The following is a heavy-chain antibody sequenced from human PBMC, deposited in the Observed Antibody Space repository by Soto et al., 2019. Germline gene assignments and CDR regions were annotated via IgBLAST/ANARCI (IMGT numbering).Heavy chain of an antibody. Sequence: GGSLRLSCAGSGVTFSSYWMSWVRQAPGKGLEWVANINQDGSEKYYVDSVKGRFTISRDNAKNSLYLQMNSLRAEDTAVYYCARDPSIVLVPAATYYYYYYGMDVWGPGPTVTVSS. CDR3: ARDPSIVLVPAATYYYYYYGMDV. CDR1: GVTFSSYW. D-gene: IGHD2-2*01. CDR2: INQDGSEK. J-gene: IGHJ6*02. V-gene: IGHV3-7*01.